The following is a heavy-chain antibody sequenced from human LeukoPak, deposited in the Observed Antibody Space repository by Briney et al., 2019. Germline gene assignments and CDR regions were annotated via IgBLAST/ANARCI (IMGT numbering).Heavy chain of an antibody. CDR1: GGTFSSYA. CDR2: IIPIFGTA. Sequence: GASVKVSGKASGGTFSSYAISWVRQAPGQGLEWMGGIIPIFGTANYAQKFQGRVTITADKSTSTAYMELSSLRSEDTAVYYCAGGTNGYFDYWGQGTLVTVSS. V-gene: IGHV1-69*06. CDR3: AGGTNGYFDY. D-gene: IGHD1-1*01. J-gene: IGHJ4*02.